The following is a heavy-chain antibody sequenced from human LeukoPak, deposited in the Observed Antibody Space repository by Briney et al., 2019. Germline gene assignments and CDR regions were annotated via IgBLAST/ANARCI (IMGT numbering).Heavy chain of an antibody. Sequence: PQTLSLTCTVSGGSISSGDYYWSWIRQPPGKGLEWIGYIYYSGSTYYNPSLKSRVTISVDTSKNQFSLKLSSVTAADTAVYYCARGTLRYFDWRIDYWGQGTLVTVSS. CDR1: GGSISSGDYY. CDR3: ARGTLRYFDWRIDY. CDR2: IYYSGST. J-gene: IGHJ4*02. D-gene: IGHD3-9*01. V-gene: IGHV4-30-4*01.